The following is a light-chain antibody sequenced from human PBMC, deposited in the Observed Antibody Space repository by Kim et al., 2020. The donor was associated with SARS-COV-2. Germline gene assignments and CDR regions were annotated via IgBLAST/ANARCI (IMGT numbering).Light chain of an antibody. CDR2: QDT. CDR1: KLGETY. J-gene: IGLJ3*02. Sequence: SVSRRQTASITCSGDKLGETYTCWYHQKPGQSPVLVIYQDTTRPSGIPERFAGYTSVNTATLTISGTQAVDEADYYCQAWDSSAVVFGGGTQLTVL. CDR3: QAWDSSAVV. V-gene: IGLV3-1*01.